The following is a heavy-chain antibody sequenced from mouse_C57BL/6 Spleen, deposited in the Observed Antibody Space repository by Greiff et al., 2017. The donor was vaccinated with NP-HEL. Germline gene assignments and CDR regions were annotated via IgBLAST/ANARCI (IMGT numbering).Heavy chain of an antibody. Sequence: VQLQESGAELVKPGASVKMSCKASGYTFTTYPIEWMKQNHGKSLEWIGNFHPYNDDTKYNEKFKGKATLTVEKSSSTVYLELSRLTSDDSAVYYCARGTYYDYDWYFDVWGTGTTVTVSS. CDR1: GYTFTTYP. CDR2: FHPYNDDT. D-gene: IGHD2-4*01. J-gene: IGHJ1*03. V-gene: IGHV1-47*01. CDR3: ARGTYYDYDWYFDV.